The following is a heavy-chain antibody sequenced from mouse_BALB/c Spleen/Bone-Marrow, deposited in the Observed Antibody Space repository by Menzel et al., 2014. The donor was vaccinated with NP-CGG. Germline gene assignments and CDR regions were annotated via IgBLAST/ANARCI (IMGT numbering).Heavy chain of an antibody. V-gene: IGHV1S16*01. CDR2: INPSNGGT. CDR3: TIGGFDY. J-gene: IGHJ2*01. CDR1: GYTFTSYW. Sequence: VKLVESGAELVKPGASVKLSCKTSGYTFTSYWMYWVKLRPGQGFEWIGEINPSNGGTNYNEKFKRKATLTVDKSSSTAYMQLSSLTSEDSAVYYCTIGGFDYWGQGTTLTVSS.